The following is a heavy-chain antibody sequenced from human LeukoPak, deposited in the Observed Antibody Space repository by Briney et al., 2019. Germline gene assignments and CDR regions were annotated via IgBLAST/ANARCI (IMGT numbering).Heavy chain of an antibody. CDR1: GVTFSSYS. D-gene: IGHD3-22*01. V-gene: IGHV3-48*01. J-gene: IGHJ4*01. Sequence: GGSLRLSCAASGVTFSSYSMCWVRQAPGKGLEWVSYISSSSTTIHYADSVKGPFTISRDNAKNSRYLQMNSLRAEKTAVYYYARDRHKKNYDGSGYPSYWGHGTLVTVSS. CDR2: ISSSSTTI. CDR3: ARDRHKKNYDGSGYPSY.